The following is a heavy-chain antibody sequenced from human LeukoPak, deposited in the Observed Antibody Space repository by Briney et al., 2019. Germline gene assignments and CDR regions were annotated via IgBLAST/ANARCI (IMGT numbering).Heavy chain of an antibody. CDR1: GGSISSYY. CDR2: IYYSGST. V-gene: IGHV4-59*01. J-gene: IGHJ4*02. D-gene: IGHD3-10*01. Sequence: SETLSLTCAVSGGSISSYYWSWIRQPPGKGLEWIGYIYYSGSTNYNPSLKSRVTISVDTSKNQFSLKLSSVTAADTAVYYCASVDYYGSGSYLSWGQGTLVTVSS. CDR3: ASVDYYGSGSYLS.